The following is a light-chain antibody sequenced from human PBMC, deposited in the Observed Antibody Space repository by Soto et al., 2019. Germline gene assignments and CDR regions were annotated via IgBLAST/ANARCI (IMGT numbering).Light chain of an antibody. J-gene: IGKJ1*01. Sequence: DIQMTQSPSTLSSSVGDRVTITCRASQSINSWLAWYQQKPGKAPKLLIYDASSLESGVPSRFSGSGSGTEFTLTISSLQPDDFATYYCQQYNSHSRTFGQGTKVDI. V-gene: IGKV1-5*01. CDR1: QSINSW. CDR2: DAS. CDR3: QQYNSHSRT.